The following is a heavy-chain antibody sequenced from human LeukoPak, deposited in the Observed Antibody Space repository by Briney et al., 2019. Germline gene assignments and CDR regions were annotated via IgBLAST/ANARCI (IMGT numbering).Heavy chain of an antibody. CDR1: GFTFGNYW. D-gene: IGHD4-17*01. V-gene: IGHV3-74*01. J-gene: IGHJ5*02. CDR3: ARDGEGHYNYFSP. CDR2: VDNYGSST. Sequence: GGCLRLSCAAAGFTFGNYWMGWVRHAPGGGRGWVARVDNYGSSTDYAESVGGRFTIARDNANNTVFLQMNSLTAEDTAVYFCARDGEGHYNYFSPWGQGVLVTVSS.